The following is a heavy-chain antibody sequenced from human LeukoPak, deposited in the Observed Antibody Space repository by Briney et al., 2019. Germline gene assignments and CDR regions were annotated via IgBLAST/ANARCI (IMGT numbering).Heavy chain of an antibody. CDR1: VGTFSSYA. V-gene: IGHV1-69*04. CDR2: IIPILGIA. Sequence: GASVKVSCKASVGTFSSYAISWVRQAPGQGLEWMGRIIPILGIANYAQKFQGRVTITADKSTRTAYMELSSLRSEDTAVYYCARDHFRFGELPHDYWGQGTLVTVSS. CDR3: ARDHFRFGELPHDY. J-gene: IGHJ4*02. D-gene: IGHD3-10*01.